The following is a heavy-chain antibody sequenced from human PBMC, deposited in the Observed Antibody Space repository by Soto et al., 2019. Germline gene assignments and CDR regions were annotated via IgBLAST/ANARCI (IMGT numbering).Heavy chain of an antibody. CDR2: ISYDGSNK. CDR1: GFTFSSYA. Sequence: GGSLRLSCAASGFTFSSYAMHWVRQAPGKGLEWVAVISYDGSNKYYADSVKGRFTISRDNSKNTLYLQMNSLRAEDTAVYYCATTVLARTWSLYFVYWGQGALVAVSS. V-gene: IGHV3-30-3*01. D-gene: IGHD3-3*02. CDR3: ATTVLARTWSLYFVY. J-gene: IGHJ4*02.